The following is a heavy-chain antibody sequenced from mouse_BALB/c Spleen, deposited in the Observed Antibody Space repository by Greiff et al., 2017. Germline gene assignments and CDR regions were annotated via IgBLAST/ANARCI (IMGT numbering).Heavy chain of an antibody. Sequence: QVQLKESGPGLVQPSQSLSITCTVSGFSLTSYGVHWVRQSPGKGLEWLGVIWSGGSTDYNAAFISRLSISKDNSKSQVFFKMNSLQANDTAIYYCARKGGDWFAYWGQGTLVTVSA. CDR3: ARKGGDWFAY. CDR1: GFSLTSYG. V-gene: IGHV2-2*02. CDR2: IWSGGST. J-gene: IGHJ3*01.